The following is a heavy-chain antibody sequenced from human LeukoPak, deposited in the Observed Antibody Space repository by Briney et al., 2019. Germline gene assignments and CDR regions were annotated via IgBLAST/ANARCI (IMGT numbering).Heavy chain of an antibody. V-gene: IGHV3-23*01. Sequence: GGSLRLSCAASGFTFSSYAMSWVRQAPGKWLEWVSAISGSGGSTYYADSVKGRFTISRDNSKNTLYLQMNSLRAEDTAVYYCAVAGARRGFYFDYWGQGTLVTVSS. CDR2: ISGSGGST. J-gene: IGHJ4*02. D-gene: IGHD2-15*01. CDR1: GFTFSSYA. CDR3: AVAGARRGFYFDY.